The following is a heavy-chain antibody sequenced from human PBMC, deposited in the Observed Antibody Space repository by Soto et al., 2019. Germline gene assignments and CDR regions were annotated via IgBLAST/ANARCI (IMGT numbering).Heavy chain of an antibody. J-gene: IGHJ4*02. Sequence: QVQLQESGQGLVKPSQTLSLTGIFPGGSISSGGYYWTWIRQHPGKALEWIGYIYYSGSTYYNPSLKSRVTISVDTSKNQFSLKLSSVTAADTAVYYCARGVTLVRGVIHTPYFDYWGQGALVTVSS. CDR3: ARGVTLVRGVIHTPYFDY. CDR1: GGSISSGGYY. D-gene: IGHD3-10*01. CDR2: IYYSGST. V-gene: IGHV4-31*03.